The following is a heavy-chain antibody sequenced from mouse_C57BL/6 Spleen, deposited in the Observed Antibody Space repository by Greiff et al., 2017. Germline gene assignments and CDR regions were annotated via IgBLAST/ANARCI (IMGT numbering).Heavy chain of an antibody. CDR3: TSDYYGSSLFAC. Sequence: QVQLQQSGAELVKPGASVKLSCKASGYTFTSSWMHWVKQRPGQGLEWIGMIHPNSGDTNYNEKFKSKATLTVDKSSSTAYMQLSSLTSVDSAVYYCTSDYYGSSLFACWGQGTLVTVSA. CDR1: GYTFTSSW. D-gene: IGHD1-1*01. J-gene: IGHJ3*01. V-gene: IGHV1-64*01. CDR2: IHPNSGDT.